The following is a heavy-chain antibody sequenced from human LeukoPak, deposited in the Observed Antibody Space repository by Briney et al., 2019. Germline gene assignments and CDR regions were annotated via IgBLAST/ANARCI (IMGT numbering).Heavy chain of an antibody. CDR2: ISGSGGST. J-gene: IGHJ4*02. Sequence: GGSLRLSCAASGFTFSSYAMSWVRQAPGKGLECVSAISGSGGSTYYADSVKGRFTISRDNSKNTLYLEMNSLRAEDAAVYYCAKNYDFWSGYYLYHFNNWGQGTLVTVSS. CDR3: AKNYDFWSGYYLYHFNN. D-gene: IGHD3-3*01. CDR1: GFTFSSYA. V-gene: IGHV3-23*01.